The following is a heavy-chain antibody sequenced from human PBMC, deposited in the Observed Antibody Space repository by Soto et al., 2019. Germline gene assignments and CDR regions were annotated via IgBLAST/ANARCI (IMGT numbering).Heavy chain of an antibody. CDR2: IYWDDDK. D-gene: IGHD2-21*02. CDR3: IQSRCGGDCLQSYASHYYYGMDV. CDR1: GFSLSTSGVG. V-gene: IGHV2-5*02. J-gene: IGHJ6*02. Sequence: QITLKESGPTLVKPTQTLTLTCTFSGFSLSTSGVGVGWIRQPPGKALEWLALIYWDDDKRYSPSLRSRLTINQDPSKNQVVLTMTNMDPVDTATYYCIQSRCGGDCLQSYASHYYYGMDVWGQGTTVTVSS.